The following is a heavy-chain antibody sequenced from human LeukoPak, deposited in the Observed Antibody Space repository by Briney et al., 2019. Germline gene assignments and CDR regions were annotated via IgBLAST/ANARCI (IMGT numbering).Heavy chain of an antibody. CDR3: ARERGDYAIDY. CDR1: GFTFSSYE. D-gene: IGHD4-17*01. Sequence: GGSLRLSCAASGFTFSSYEVNWVRQAPGKGLEWVSYISSSGSTIYYADSVKGRLTISRDNAKTSLYLQMNSLRAEDTAVYYCARERGDYAIDYWGQGTLVTVSS. J-gene: IGHJ4*02. V-gene: IGHV3-48*03. CDR2: ISSSGSTI.